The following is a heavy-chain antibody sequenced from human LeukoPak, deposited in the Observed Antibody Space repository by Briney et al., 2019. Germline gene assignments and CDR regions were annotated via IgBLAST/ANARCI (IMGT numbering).Heavy chain of an antibody. D-gene: IGHD3-16*01. CDR1: GFTFSDSY. V-gene: IGHV3-11*03. CDR3: ATFAGGDRYDFDF. J-gene: IGHJ4*02. CDR2: ISTRSGYA. Sequence: GGSLRLSCAAPGFTFSDSYMSWIRQAPGKGLEWISYISTRSGYANYADSVKGRFTISRDNAKNSLYLQMNSLRAEDTAVYYCATFAGGDRYDFDFWGQGTLVTVSS.